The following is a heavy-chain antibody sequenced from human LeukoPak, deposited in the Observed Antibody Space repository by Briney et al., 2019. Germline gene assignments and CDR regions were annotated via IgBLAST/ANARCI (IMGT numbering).Heavy chain of an antibody. D-gene: IGHD6-13*01. CDR3: ARDLMTAAGFDI. Sequence: ASVKVSCKASGYTFTGYYMHWVRQAPGQGLEWMGWINPNSGGTNYAQKFQGRVTMTRDTSISTAYMELSRLRSDDTAVYYCARDLMTAAGFDIWGQGTMVTVSS. CDR1: GYTFTGYY. J-gene: IGHJ3*02. CDR2: INPNSGGT. V-gene: IGHV1-2*02.